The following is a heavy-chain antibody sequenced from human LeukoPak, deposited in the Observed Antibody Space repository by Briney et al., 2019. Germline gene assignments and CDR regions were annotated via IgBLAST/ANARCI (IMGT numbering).Heavy chain of an antibody. J-gene: IGHJ6*03. CDR2: IYYSGST. Sequence: SETLSLTCTDSGASIRNYYWRWIRQPPGKGLEWIGYIYYSGSTNYNPSLKSRVTISLDTSKNQFSLTLSSVTAADTAVYYWPRDHRGYSYGYGYYYYYMDVWGKGTTVTVSS. D-gene: IGHD5-18*01. CDR3: PRDHRGYSYGYGYYYYYMDV. V-gene: IGHV4-59*01. CDR1: GASIRNYY.